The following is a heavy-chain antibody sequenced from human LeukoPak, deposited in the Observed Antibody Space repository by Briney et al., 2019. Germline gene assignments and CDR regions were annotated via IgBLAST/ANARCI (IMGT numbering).Heavy chain of an antibody. V-gene: IGHV3-33*01. CDR1: GFTFSSYG. CDR3: ARAYHYDFWSGSSYGMDV. J-gene: IGHJ6*02. D-gene: IGHD3-3*01. CDR2: IWYDGSNK. Sequence: TGGSLRLSCAASGFTFSSYGMHWVRQAPGKGLEWVAVIWYDGSNKYYADSVKGRFTISRDNSKNTLYLQMNSLRAEDTAVYYCARAYHYDFWSGSSYGMDVWGQGTTVTVSS.